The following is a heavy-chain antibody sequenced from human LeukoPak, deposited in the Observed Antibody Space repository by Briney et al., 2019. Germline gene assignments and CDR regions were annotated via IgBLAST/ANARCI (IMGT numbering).Heavy chain of an antibody. D-gene: IGHD5-12*01. J-gene: IGHJ4*02. CDR1: GSSISSYY. CDR2: IYYSGST. CDR3: ARGDIVATIPYYFDY. Sequence: SETLSLTCTVSGSSISSYYWSWIRQPPGKGLEWIGYIYYSGSTNYSPSLKSRVTISVDTSKNQFSLKLSSVTAADTAVYYCARGDIVATIPYYFDYWGQGTLVTVSS. V-gene: IGHV4-59*01.